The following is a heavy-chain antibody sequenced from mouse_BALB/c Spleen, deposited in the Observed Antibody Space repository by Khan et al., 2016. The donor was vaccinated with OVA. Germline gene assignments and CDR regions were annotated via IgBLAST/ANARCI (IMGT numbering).Heavy chain of an antibody. CDR1: GYTFTNYV. D-gene: IGHD4-1*01. CDR3: AREASSWDFSFPY. V-gene: IGHV1S136*01. CDR2: INPDNAGP. Sequence: EVQLQESGPELVEPGASVKMSCKASGYTFTNYVIHWVKQKPGQGLEWIGYINPDNAGPRYNESLKDKATLTSDISSTSAYMELRSLTSEDSAVYYCAREASSWDFSFPYWGQGTLVTVSA. J-gene: IGHJ3*01.